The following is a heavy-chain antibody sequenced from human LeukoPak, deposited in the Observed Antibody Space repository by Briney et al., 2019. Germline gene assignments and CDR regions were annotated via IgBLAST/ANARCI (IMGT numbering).Heavy chain of an antibody. D-gene: IGHD3-22*01. J-gene: IGHJ1*01. V-gene: IGHV4-59*01. CDR3: ARVHDSSGNYYFFQH. Sequence: PSETLSLTCTVSGGSISSYYWSWIRQPPGKGLEWIGYIYYSGSTNYNPSLKSRVTISVDTSKNQFSLKLSSVTAADTAVYYCARVHDSSGNYYFFQHWGQGTLVTVSS. CDR2: IYYSGST. CDR1: GGSISSYY.